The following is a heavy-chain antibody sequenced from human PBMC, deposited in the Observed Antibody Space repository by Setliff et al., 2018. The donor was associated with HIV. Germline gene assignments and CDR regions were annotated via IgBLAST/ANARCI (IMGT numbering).Heavy chain of an antibody. D-gene: IGHD4-17*01. J-gene: IGHJ4*02. CDR3: AKDAYGNSYFDY. CDR1: GFTFSSYA. V-gene: IGHV3-23*01. CDR2: ISGSGGST. Sequence: SLRLSCAASGFTFSSYAITWVRQAPGKGLEWVSGISGSGGSTYYADSVKGRFTISRDNSKNTLYLQMNSLRAEDTAVHYCAKDAYGNSYFDYWGQGALVTVSS.